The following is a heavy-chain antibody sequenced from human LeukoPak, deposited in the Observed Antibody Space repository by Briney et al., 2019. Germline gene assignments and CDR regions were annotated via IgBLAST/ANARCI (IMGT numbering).Heavy chain of an antibody. D-gene: IGHD3-9*01. V-gene: IGHV3-7*01. J-gene: IGHJ4*02. CDR2: IKQDGSEK. CDR3: ARDRIYYDILTGYLPLDY. Sequence: GGSLRLSCAASGFTFSDFWMTWVRQAPGKGLEWAANIKQDGSEKFYVDSVKGRFTISRDNSKTSLYLQMSSLRAEDTAVYFCARDRIYYDILTGYLPLDYWGRGTLVAVSS. CDR1: GFTFSDFW.